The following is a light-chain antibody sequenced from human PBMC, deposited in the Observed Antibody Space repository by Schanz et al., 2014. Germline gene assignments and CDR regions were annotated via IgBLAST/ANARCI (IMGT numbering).Light chain of an antibody. V-gene: IGLV1-47*01. CDR2: RNS. CDR1: SSNIGSNY. J-gene: IGLJ2*01. Sequence: QSVLTQPPSASGTPGQRVTISCSGSSSNIGSNYVYWYQQVPGTAPKLLIYRNSQRPSGVSDRFSGSKSGTSASLAISGLRSEDGADYYCAAWDDSLSGREVFGGGTKLTVL. CDR3: AAWDDSLSGREV.